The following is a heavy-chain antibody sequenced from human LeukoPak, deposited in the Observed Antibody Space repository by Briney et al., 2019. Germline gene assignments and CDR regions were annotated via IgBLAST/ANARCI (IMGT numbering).Heavy chain of an antibody. CDR2: INPNSGGT. Sequence: ASVKVSCKASGYTFTDYYMFWVRQAPGQGLEWMGCINPNSGGTNYAQKFQGRVTMTRDTSISTAYMELNRLRYDDTAVYYCASLDLEKGYWGQGTLVSVSS. CDR3: ASLDLEKGY. CDR1: GYTFTDYY. D-gene: IGHD1-1*01. J-gene: IGHJ4*02. V-gene: IGHV1-2*02.